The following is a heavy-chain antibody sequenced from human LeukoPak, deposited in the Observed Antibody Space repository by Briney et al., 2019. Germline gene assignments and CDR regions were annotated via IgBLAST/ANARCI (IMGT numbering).Heavy chain of an antibody. D-gene: IGHD2-15*01. CDR2: IDWNGDAL. V-gene: IGHV3-20*04. J-gene: IGHJ4*02. Sequence: GGSLRLSCVGAGFSNADYGMSWVRQGPGKGLEWVAGIDWNGDALQYADSVKGRFTISRDNAKNSLYLQMNTLRPEDTAVYYCARDLSATWYSPAYWGQGTLVTVSS. CDR3: ARDLSATWYSPAY. CDR1: GFSNADYG.